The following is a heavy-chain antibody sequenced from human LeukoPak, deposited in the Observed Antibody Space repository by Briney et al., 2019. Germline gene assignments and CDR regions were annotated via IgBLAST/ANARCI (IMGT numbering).Heavy chain of an antibody. CDR2: ISWNSGSI. CDR3: AKDEIMDV. Sequence: PGRSLRLSCAASGFTFDDYVMHWVRQAPGKGLEWVLGISWNSGSIAYADSVKGRFTISRDNAKNSLYLEMNSLRAEDTALYYCAKDEIMDVWGKGTTVTVSS. J-gene: IGHJ6*03. V-gene: IGHV3-9*01. CDR1: GFTFDDYV.